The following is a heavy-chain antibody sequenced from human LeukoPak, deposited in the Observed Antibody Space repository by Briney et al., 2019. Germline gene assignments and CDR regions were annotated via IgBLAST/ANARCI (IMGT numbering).Heavy chain of an antibody. V-gene: IGHV3-23*01. Sequence: PGGSLRLSCAASGFTFSTFAMTWVRQAPGKGLEWVSTISGTGGSTYYADSVKGRFTISRDRSKNTLYLQMNSLRAGDTAVYYCAKEPYFDFWSGYKAYWGQGTLVTVSS. J-gene: IGHJ4*02. CDR3: AKEPYFDFWSGYKAY. CDR1: GFTFSTFA. D-gene: IGHD3-3*01. CDR2: ISGTGGST.